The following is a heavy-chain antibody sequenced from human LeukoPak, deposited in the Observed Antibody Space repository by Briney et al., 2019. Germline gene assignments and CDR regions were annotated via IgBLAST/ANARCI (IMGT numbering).Heavy chain of an antibody. CDR1: GFTFSSYA. D-gene: IGHD3-10*01. CDR3: TRGGSVVRGVL. V-gene: IGHV3-23*01. J-gene: IGHJ4*02. CDR2: MNSGGST. Sequence: GGSLRLSCAASGFTFSSYAMSWVRQAPGKGLEWVSAMNSGGSTFYADSVKGRFIISRDKSRNTLYLQMNSLSVDDTAVYYCTRGGSVVRGVLWGQGTLVTVSS.